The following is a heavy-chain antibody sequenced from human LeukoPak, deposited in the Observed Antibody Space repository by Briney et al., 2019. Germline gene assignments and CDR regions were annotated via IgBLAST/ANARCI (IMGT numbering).Heavy chain of an antibody. V-gene: IGHV3-74*01. D-gene: IGHD4-11*01. J-gene: IGHJ6*03. CDR3: AREDYSDYYMDV. Sequence: GGSLRLSCAASGFTFSSYSMHWVRQAPGKGLVWVSRINSDGSSTTYADSVKGRITISRDNAKNTLYLQMNSLRAEDTAVYYCAREDYSDYYMDVWGKGTTVTVSS. CDR1: GFTFSSYS. CDR2: INSDGSST.